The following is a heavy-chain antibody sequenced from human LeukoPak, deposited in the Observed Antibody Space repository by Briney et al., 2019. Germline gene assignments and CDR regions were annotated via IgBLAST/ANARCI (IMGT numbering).Heavy chain of an antibody. V-gene: IGHV3-48*03. CDR3: ARGAGGYFDY. CDR1: GFTFSSYE. D-gene: IGHD3-10*01. Sequence: GGSLRLSCAASGFTFSSYEMNWVRQAPGKGLEWVSYISSTGSPISYADSVKGRFTISRDNAKNSLYLQMNSLRAEDTAIYYCARGAGGYFDYWDQGTLVTVSS. CDR2: ISSTGSPI. J-gene: IGHJ4*02.